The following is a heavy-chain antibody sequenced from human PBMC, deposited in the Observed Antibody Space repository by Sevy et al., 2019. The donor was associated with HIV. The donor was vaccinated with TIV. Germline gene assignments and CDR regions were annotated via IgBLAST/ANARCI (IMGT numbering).Heavy chain of an antibody. D-gene: IGHD2-21*01. CDR3: ARGAYTISDDFDY. Sequence: GESRKISCAASGFTFSSYSMNWVRQAPGKGLEWVSSISSSSSYIYYADSVKGRFTISRDNAKNSLYLQMNSLRAEDTAVYYCARGAYTISDDFDYWGQGTLVTVSS. CDR2: ISSSSSYI. J-gene: IGHJ4*02. V-gene: IGHV3-21*01. CDR1: GFTFSSYS.